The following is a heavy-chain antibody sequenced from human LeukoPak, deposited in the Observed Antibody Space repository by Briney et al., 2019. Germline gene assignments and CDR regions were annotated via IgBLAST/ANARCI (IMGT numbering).Heavy chain of an antibody. D-gene: IGHD3-22*01. Sequence: PSETLSLTCTVSGGSISSYYWSWIRQPAGKGLEWIGRIYTSGSTNYNPSLKSRVTISVDTSKNQFSLKLRSVTAADTAVYYCARRRYYYDSTGYFYKNKTAFDIWGQGTMVTVSS. CDR3: ARRRYYYDSTGYFYKNKTAFDI. CDR1: GGSISSYY. J-gene: IGHJ3*02. V-gene: IGHV4-4*07. CDR2: IYTSGST.